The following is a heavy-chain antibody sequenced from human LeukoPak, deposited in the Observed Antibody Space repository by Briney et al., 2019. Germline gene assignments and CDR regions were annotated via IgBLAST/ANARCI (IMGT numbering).Heavy chain of an antibody. V-gene: IGHV4-38-2*01. CDR3: ARRAPSPYYMDV. CDR2: IYHSGST. J-gene: IGHJ6*03. Sequence: SETLSLTCAASGYSISSGYYWGWIRQPPGKGLEWIGSIYHSGSTYYNPSLKSRVTISVDTSKNQFSLQVSSVTAADTAVYYCARRAPSPYYMDVWGKGTTVTVSS. D-gene: IGHD6-6*01. CDR1: GYSISSGYY.